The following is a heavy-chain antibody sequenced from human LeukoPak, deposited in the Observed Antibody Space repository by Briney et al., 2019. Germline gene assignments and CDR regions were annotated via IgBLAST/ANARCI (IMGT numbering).Heavy chain of an antibody. D-gene: IGHD4-23*01. CDR3: ARDRGDYGGNTPWFDP. CDR2: IWYDGSNK. J-gene: IGHJ5*02. Sequence: PGGSLRLSCAASGFTFSSFGMHWVRQAPGKGLEWVAVIWYDGSNKYYADSVKGRFTISRDNSKNTLYLQMNSLRAEDTAVYYCARDRGDYGGNTPWFDPWGQGTLVTVSS. V-gene: IGHV3-33*01. CDR1: GFTFSSFG.